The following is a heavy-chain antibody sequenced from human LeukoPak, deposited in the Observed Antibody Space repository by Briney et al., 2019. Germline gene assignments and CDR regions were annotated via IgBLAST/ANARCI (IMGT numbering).Heavy chain of an antibody. D-gene: IGHD3-9*01. V-gene: IGHV1-2*04. Sequence: ASVKVSCKASGYTFTGYYMHWVRQAPGQGLEWMGWINPNSGGTNYAQKFQGWVTMTRDTSISTAYMELSSLRSEDTAVYYCARVLREDYDILTGANDYWGQGTLVTVSS. CDR1: GYTFTGYY. J-gene: IGHJ4*02. CDR3: ARVLREDYDILTGANDY. CDR2: INPNSGGT.